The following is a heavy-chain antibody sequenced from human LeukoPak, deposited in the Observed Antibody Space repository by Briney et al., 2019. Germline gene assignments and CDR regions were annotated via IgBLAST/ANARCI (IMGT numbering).Heavy chain of an antibody. Sequence: GGSLRLSCAASGFTFSSYAMSWVRQAPGKGLEWVSAISGSGGSTYYADFVKGRFTISRDNSKNTLYLQMNSLRAGDTAVYYCAKEGARGSYPHYWGQGTLVTVSS. D-gene: IGHD1-26*01. V-gene: IGHV3-23*01. CDR2: ISGSGGST. J-gene: IGHJ4*02. CDR1: GFTFSSYA. CDR3: AKEGARGSYPHY.